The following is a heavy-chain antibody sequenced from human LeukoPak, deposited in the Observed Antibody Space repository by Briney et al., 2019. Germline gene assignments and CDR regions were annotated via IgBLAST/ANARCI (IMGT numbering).Heavy chain of an antibody. J-gene: IGHJ4*02. CDR3: AKVTRGSGSYFDY. CDR2: INSDGSST. CDR1: GFTFSSYW. Sequence: GGSLRLSCAASGFTFSSYWMHWVRQAPGKGLVWVSRINSDGSSTSYADSVKGRFTISRDNVKNSLYLQMNSLRAEDTALYYCAKVTRGSGSYFDYWGQGTLVTVSS. V-gene: IGHV3-74*01. D-gene: IGHD3-10*01.